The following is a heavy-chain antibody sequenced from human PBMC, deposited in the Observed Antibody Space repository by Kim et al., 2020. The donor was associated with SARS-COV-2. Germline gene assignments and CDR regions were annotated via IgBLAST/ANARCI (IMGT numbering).Heavy chain of an antibody. V-gene: IGHV4-34*01. Sequence: SETLSLTCAVYGGSFSGYYWSWIRQPPGKGLEWIGEINHSGSTNYNPSLKSRVTISVDTSKNQFSLKLSSVTAADTAVYYCARGDYDSSGYYLRYWCQGT. J-gene: IGHJ4*02. CDR1: GGSFSGYY. CDR2: INHSGST. CDR3: ARGDYDSSGYYLRY. D-gene: IGHD3-22*01.